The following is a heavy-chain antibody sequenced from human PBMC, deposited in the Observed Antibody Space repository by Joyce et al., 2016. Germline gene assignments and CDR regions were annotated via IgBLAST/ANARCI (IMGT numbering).Heavy chain of an antibody. D-gene: IGHD2-2*01. CDR1: DGSISGDY. J-gene: IGHJ2*01. CDR3: ARVRGVVVITMEDYYFDL. Sequence: QVQLQESGPGLVRPSETLSLTCTVSDGSISGDYWSWIRHSPGKGLEWIGYIYDSGSIDYNPSLKSRVTISLDTSKNQFSLKLSSVTAADTAIYYCARVRGVVVITMEDYYFDLWGRGTLVTVSS. CDR2: IYDSGSI. V-gene: IGHV4-59*01.